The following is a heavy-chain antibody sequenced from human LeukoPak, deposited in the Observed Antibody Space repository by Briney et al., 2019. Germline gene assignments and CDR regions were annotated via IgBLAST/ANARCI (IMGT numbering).Heavy chain of an antibody. J-gene: IGHJ6*02. CDR2: IYYSGST. CDR3: ARGFFRYYYDSSGYYEVPGMDV. CDR1: GGSISSYY. V-gene: IGHV4-59*01. Sequence: SETLSLTCTVSGGSISSYYWSWIRQPPGKGLEWIGYIYYSGSTNYNPSLKSRVTISVDTSKNQFSLKLSSVTAADTAVYYCARGFFRYYYDSSGYYEVPGMDVWGQGTTVTVSS. D-gene: IGHD3-22*01.